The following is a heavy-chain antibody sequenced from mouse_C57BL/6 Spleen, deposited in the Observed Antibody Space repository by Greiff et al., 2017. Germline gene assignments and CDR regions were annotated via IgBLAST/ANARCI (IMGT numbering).Heavy chain of an antibody. CDR3: ARWGDSNSFAY. CDR2: ISSGGSYT. D-gene: IGHD2-5*01. CDR1: GFTFSSYG. Sequence: EVQRVESGGDLVKPGGSLKLSCAASGFTFSSYGMSWVRQTPDKRLEWVATISSGGSYTYYPDSVKGRFTISRDNAKNTLYLQMSSLKSEDTAMYYCARWGDSNSFAYWGQGTLVTVSA. J-gene: IGHJ3*01. V-gene: IGHV5-6*01.